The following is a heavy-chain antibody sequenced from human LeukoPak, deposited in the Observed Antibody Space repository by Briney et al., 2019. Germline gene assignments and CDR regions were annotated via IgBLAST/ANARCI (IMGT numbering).Heavy chain of an antibody. CDR3: ARDSSSYYFDY. V-gene: IGHV3-66*01. CDR1: GFTVTSNH. D-gene: IGHD6-6*01. CDR2: IYTGGTT. J-gene: IGHJ4*02. Sequence: GGSLRLSCAASGFTVTSNHMNWVRQAPGKGLEWVSIIYTGGTTHYADSLKDRFTISRDDSKNTLYLQMNSLRAEDTAVYYCARDSSSYYFDYWGQGTLDTVSS.